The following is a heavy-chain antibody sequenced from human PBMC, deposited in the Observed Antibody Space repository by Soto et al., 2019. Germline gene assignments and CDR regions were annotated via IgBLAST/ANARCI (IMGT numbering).Heavy chain of an antibody. V-gene: IGHV3-23*01. CDR2: ISGSGGST. CDR3: AKVFGDYSNPFDY. D-gene: IGHD4-4*01. CDR1: GFTFSSYA. Sequence: GGSLRLSCAASGFTFSSYAMSWVRQAPGKGLEWVSAISGSGGSTYYADSVEGRFTISRDNSKNTLYLQMNSLRAEDTAVYYCAKVFGDYSNPFDYWGQGTLVTVSS. J-gene: IGHJ4*02.